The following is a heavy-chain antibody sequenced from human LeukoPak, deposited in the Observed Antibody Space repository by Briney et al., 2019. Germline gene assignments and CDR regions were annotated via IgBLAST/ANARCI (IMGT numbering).Heavy chain of an antibody. CDR2: TNHSGST. V-gene: IGHV4-34*01. CDR1: GGSFSGYY. CDR3: ARGVLIVGATYYFDY. Sequence: SETLSLTCAVYGGSFSGYYWSWIRQPPGKGLEWIGETNHSGSTNYNPSLKSRVTISVGTSKNQFSLKLSSVTAADTAVYYCARGVLIVGATYYFDYWGQGTLVTVSS. J-gene: IGHJ4*02. D-gene: IGHD1-26*01.